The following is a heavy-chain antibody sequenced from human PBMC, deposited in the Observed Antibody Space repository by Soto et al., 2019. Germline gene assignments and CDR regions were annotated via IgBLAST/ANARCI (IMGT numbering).Heavy chain of an antibody. CDR3: ARGGGITMVRGVIITRGLYYFDY. CDR2: INHSGST. CDR1: GGSFSGYY. Sequence: PSETLSLTCAVYGGSFSGYYWSWIRQPPGKGLEWTGEINHSGSTNYNPSLKSRVTISVDTSKNQFSLKLSSVTAADTAVYYCARGGGITMVRGVIITRGLYYFDYWGQGTLVTVSS. V-gene: IGHV4-34*01. D-gene: IGHD3-10*01. J-gene: IGHJ4*02.